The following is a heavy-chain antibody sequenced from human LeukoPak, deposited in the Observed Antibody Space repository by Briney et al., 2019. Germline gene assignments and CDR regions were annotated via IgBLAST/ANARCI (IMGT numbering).Heavy chain of an antibody. D-gene: IGHD3-10*01. V-gene: IGHV4-34*01. CDR1: GGSFSGYY. CDR3: ARARGSEYYFDY. Sequence: PSETLSLTCAVYGGSFSGYYWSWIRQPPGKGLEWIGEINHSGSTNYNPSLKSRVTISVDTSKNQFSLKLGSVTAADTAVYYCARARGSEYYFDYWGQGTLVTVSS. CDR2: INHSGST. J-gene: IGHJ4*02.